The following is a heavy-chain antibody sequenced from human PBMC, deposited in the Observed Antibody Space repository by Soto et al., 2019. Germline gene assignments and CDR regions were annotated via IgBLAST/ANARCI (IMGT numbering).Heavy chain of an antibody. V-gene: IGHV4-59*01. J-gene: IGHJ4*02. CDR2: IYYTGSI. Sequence: SETLSLTCTVSGDSINNYYWSWIRQPPGKRLEWIGYIYYTGSITYNPSHESRVTMSVDTSKNQFSLKLNSVNAADTAVYYCAKYRRTEAEGFTLDYWGRGTLVTVSS. D-gene: IGHD6-13*01. CDR1: GDSINNYY. CDR3: AKYRRTEAEGFTLDY.